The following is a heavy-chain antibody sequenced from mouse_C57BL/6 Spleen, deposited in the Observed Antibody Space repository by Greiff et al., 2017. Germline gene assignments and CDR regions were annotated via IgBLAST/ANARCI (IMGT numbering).Heavy chain of an antibody. Sequence: VQLVESGPELVKPGASVKISCKASGYAFSSSWMNWVKQRPGKGLEWIGRIYPGDGDTNYNGKFKGKATLTADKSSSTAYMQLSSLTSEDSAVYFCARSDYYGSRFAYWGQGTLVTVSA. D-gene: IGHD1-1*01. CDR1: GYAFSSSW. J-gene: IGHJ3*01. CDR3: ARSDYYGSRFAY. V-gene: IGHV1-82*01. CDR2: IYPGDGDT.